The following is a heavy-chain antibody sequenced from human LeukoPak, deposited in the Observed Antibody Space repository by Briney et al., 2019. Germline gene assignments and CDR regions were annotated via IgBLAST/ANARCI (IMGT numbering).Heavy chain of an antibody. CDR2: MSYDGRYR. D-gene: IGHD3-10*01. V-gene: IGHV3-30*03. Sequence: PGGSLRLSCTTSGFTFDFYAMHWVRQAPGKGLEWVAVMSYDGRYRYYADSAKGRFTISRDNSKRTLYLEMSSLRPEDTALYYCARSELYCGSESYYHLDYWGHGTLVTVSS. CDR1: GFTFDFYA. J-gene: IGHJ4*01. CDR3: ARSELYCGSESYYHLDY.